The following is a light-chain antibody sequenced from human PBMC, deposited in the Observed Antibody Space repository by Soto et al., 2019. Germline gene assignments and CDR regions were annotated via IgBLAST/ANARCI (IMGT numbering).Light chain of an antibody. V-gene: IGKV3-15*01. J-gene: IGKJ1*01. CDR2: GAS. CDR3: LQYHYWWT. Sequence: IVMTQSPATLSLSPGEKATLSCRASQSISNNFAWFQQKPGQVPRLLIYGASNRATGVSARFSGSGSGTEFTLTISSLQSEDFAVYYCLQYHYWWTFSQGTKVEIK. CDR1: QSISNN.